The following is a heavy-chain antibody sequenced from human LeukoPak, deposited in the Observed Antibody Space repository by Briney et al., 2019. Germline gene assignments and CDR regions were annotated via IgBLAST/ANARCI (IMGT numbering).Heavy chain of an antibody. CDR3: AKIVQGGSIAATYYYYHYMDV. D-gene: IGHD6-6*01. Sequence: GGSLRLSCAASGFTFSSYAMSWVRQAPGKGLEWVSAISGSGGSTYYADSVKGRFTISRDNSKNTLYLQMNSLRAEDTAVYYCAKIVQGGSIAATYYYYHYMDVWGKGTTVTVSS. J-gene: IGHJ6*03. CDR2: ISGSGGST. CDR1: GFTFSSYA. V-gene: IGHV3-23*01.